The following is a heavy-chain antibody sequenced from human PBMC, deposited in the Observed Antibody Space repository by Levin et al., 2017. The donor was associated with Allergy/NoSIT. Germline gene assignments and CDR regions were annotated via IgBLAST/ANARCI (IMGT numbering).Heavy chain of an antibody. Sequence: SETLSLTCTVSGGPISDYYWSWIRQPPGKGLECIGFISYTGTSNYNPSLKRRVSISVDTSKNQFSLRLRSVTTADTAVYYCARAGIKCRGGSCDDLPLAYWGQGTLVSVSS. CDR2: ISYTGTS. J-gene: IGHJ4*02. V-gene: IGHV4-59*13. CDR3: ARAGIKCRGGSCDDLPLAY. D-gene: IGHD2-15*01. CDR1: GGPISDYY.